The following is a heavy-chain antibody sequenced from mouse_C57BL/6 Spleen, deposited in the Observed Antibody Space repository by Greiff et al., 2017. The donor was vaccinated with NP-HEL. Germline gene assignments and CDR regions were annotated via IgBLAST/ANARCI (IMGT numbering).Heavy chain of an antibody. D-gene: IGHD2-4*01. J-gene: IGHJ2*01. Sequence: QVQLQQPGAELVKPGASVKLSCKASGYTFTSYWMQWVKQRPGQGLAWIGEIDPSDSYTNYHPKFKGKSTLTVDTSSSTAYMHLSSLTSDDSAVYYCARGYDSYFDYWGQGTTLTVSS. CDR1: GYTFTSYW. CDR3: ARGYDSYFDY. CDR2: IDPSDSYT. V-gene: IGHV1-50*01.